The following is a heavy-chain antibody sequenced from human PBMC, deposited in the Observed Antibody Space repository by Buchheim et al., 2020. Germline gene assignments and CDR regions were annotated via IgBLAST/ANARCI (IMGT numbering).Heavy chain of an antibody. CDR1: GFTFSSHW. D-gene: IGHD6-19*01. Sequence: EVQLVESGGGLIQPGGSLRLSCAASGFTFSSHWMHWVRQAPGKGLVWVARIDSDGTNTVYADSVKGRFTISRDNAKNTLYLQMDSLRAEDTAVYHCVRSSGWPDYWGQGTL. CDR3: VRSSGWPDY. CDR2: IDSDGTNT. V-gene: IGHV3-74*01. J-gene: IGHJ4*02.